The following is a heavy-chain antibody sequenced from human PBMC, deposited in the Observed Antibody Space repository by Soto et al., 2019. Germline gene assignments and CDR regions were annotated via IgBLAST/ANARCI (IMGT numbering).Heavy chain of an antibody. CDR1: GGTFSGYA. D-gene: IGHD3-3*02. CDR3: ARDNGRPQLGGNYYYITDV. CDR2: IIPLFRTP. Sequence: QVQLVQSGAEVKEPGSSVKVSCQASGGTFSGYALSWVRQAPGQGLEWMGGIIPLFRTPDYAQKFQGRVTITADESTSTAYMKLSSLRSEDTAIYYCARDNGRPQLGGNYYYITDVWGQGTTITVSS. J-gene: IGHJ6*02. V-gene: IGHV1-69*12.